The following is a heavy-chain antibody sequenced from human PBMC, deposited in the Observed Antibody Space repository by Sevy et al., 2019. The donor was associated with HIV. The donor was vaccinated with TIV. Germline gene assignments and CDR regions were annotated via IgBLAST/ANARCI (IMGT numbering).Heavy chain of an antibody. D-gene: IGHD4-17*01. J-gene: IGHJ4*02. CDR1: GGSIATYY. CDR2: IYSSGST. CDR3: ARDRRYGDYDY. V-gene: IGHV4-59*01. Sequence: SDTLSLTCTVSGGSIATYYWSWIRQPPGKGLEWIGYIYSSGSTNYNPSLKSRVTISVDTSKNQISLRLRSVTAADTAVYYCARDRRYGDYDYWGQGTLVTVSS.